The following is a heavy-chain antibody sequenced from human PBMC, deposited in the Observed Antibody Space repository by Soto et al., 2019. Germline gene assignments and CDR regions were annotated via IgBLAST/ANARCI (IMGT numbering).Heavy chain of an antibody. CDR1: GYTFTSYW. CDR2: IYPGDSDT. V-gene: IGHV5-51*01. J-gene: IGHJ4*02. D-gene: IGHD2-15*01. CDR3: ARSAGNAGRFSEY. Sequence: HGESLKISCKGSGYTFTSYWIGWVRQMPGEGLEWLGVIYPGDSDTRYSPSFQGQVTISADKSINTAYLQWGSLKASDSAIYYCARSAGNAGRFSEYWGQRTLVTVSS.